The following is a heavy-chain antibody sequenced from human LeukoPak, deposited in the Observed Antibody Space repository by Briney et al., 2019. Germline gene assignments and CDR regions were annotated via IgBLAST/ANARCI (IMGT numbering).Heavy chain of an antibody. CDR1: GFTFSSYW. V-gene: IGHV3-30*03. CDR3: ARGTPFDYYYGMDV. CDR2: ISYDGSNK. J-gene: IGHJ6*02. Sequence: PGGSLRLSCAASGFTFSSYWMSWVRQAPGKGLEWVAVISYDGSNKYYADSVKGRFTISRDNSKNTLYLQMNSLRAEDTAVYYCARGTPFDYYYGMDVWGQGTTVTVSS.